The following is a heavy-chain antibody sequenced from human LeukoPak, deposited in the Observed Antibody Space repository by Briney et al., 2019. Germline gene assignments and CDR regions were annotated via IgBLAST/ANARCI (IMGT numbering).Heavy chain of an antibody. CDR3: AAESERWLVRT. J-gene: IGHJ5*02. CDR1: GGSISSGSYY. V-gene: IGHV4-61*02. D-gene: IGHD6-19*01. Sequence: SETLSLTCTVSGGSISSGSYYWSWIRQPAGKGLEWIGRIYTSGSTNYNPSLKSRATISVDTSKNQFSLKLSSVTAADTAVYYCAAESERWLVRTWGQGTLVTVSS. CDR2: IYTSGST.